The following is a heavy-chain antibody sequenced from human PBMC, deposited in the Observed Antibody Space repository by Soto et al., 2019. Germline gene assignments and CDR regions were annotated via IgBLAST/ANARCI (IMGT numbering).Heavy chain of an antibody. V-gene: IGHV3-15*07. Sequence: PGGSLRLACAASGFTFSNAWMNWVRQAPGKGLEWVGRIKSKTDGGTTDYTAPVKGRFTISRDDSKNKLYLQMNSLKTEDTAVYYCTTASYYYDSSGYFYAFAIWGQGTIVPVSS. D-gene: IGHD3-22*01. CDR1: GFTFSNAW. J-gene: IGHJ3*02. CDR3: TTASYYYDSSGYFYAFAI. CDR2: IKSKTDGGTT.